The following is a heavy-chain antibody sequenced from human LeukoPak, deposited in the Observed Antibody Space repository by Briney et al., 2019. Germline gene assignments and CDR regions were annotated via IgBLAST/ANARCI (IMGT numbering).Heavy chain of an antibody. CDR2: ISAYNGNT. J-gene: IGHJ4*02. D-gene: IGHD3-10*01. Sequence: ASVKVSCKASGYTFTSYGISWVRRAPGQGLEWMGWISAYNGNTNYAQKLQGRVTMTTDTSTSTAYVELRSLRSDDTAVYYCARGHYGSGTPRCFDYWGQGTLVTVSS. CDR1: GYTFTSYG. CDR3: ARGHYGSGTPRCFDY. V-gene: IGHV1-18*01.